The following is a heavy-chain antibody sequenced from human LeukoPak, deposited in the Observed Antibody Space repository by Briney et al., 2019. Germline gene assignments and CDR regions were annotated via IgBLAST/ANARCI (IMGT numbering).Heavy chain of an antibody. CDR1: GFTFSSYA. D-gene: IGHD3-10*01. V-gene: IGHV3-23*01. Sequence: PGGSLRLSCAASGFTFSSYAMSWVRQAPGKGLEWVSAISGSGGSTYYADSVKGRFTISRDNSKNTLYLQMNSLRAEDTAVYYCAKATYYYGSGSYDYWGQGTLVTASS. CDR3: AKATYYYGSGSYDY. J-gene: IGHJ4*02. CDR2: ISGSGGST.